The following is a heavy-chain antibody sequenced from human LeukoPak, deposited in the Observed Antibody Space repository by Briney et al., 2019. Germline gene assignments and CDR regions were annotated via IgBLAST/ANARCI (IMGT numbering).Heavy chain of an antibody. CDR3: ARRRIVGSTDDAFDI. CDR2: ISSDGNTK. D-gene: IGHD1-26*01. J-gene: IGHJ3*02. Sequence: GGSLRLSCAASGFTFSSHAMHWVRQAPGKGLEWAAVISSDGNTKYYADSVKGRFTISRDNSNNTLYLQMNSLRADDTAIYYCARRRIVGSTDDAFDIWGQGTMVTLSS. V-gene: IGHV3-30-3*01. CDR1: GFTFSSHA.